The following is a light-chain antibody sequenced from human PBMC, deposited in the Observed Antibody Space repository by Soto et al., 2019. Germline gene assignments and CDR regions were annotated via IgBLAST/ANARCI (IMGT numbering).Light chain of an antibody. Sequence: DIQMTQSPSTLSASVGDRVTITCRASQSINSYLAWYQQKPGKAPKLLIYEASNLESGVPSRFSGSGSGTEFTLTISSLQPDDFATYYCHQSSDYPWTFGQGTKVDIK. CDR1: QSINSY. J-gene: IGKJ1*01. V-gene: IGKV1-5*03. CDR2: EAS. CDR3: HQSSDYPWT.